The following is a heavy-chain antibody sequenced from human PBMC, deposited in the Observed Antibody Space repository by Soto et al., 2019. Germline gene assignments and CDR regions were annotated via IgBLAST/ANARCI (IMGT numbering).Heavy chain of an antibody. CDR2: IYHSGST. J-gene: IGHJ4*02. CDR3: ARGMTTVTTFDY. V-gene: IGHV4-30-2*01. D-gene: IGHD4-17*01. CDR1: GGSISSGGYS. Sequence: PSETLSLTCAVSGGSISSGGYSWSWIRQPPGKGLESIGYIYHSGSTYYNPSHKSRVTISVDRSKNQFSLKLSSVTAADTAVYYCARGMTTVTTFDYWGQGTLVTVSS.